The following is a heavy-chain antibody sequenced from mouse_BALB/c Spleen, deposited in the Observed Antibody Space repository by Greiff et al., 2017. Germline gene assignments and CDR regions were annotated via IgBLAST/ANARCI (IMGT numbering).Heavy chain of an antibody. J-gene: IGHJ4*01. V-gene: IGHV14-3*02. Sequence: EVQLQESGAELVKPGASVKLSCTASGFNINDSYMHWVKQRPEQGLEWIGRIDPANGNTKYDPKFQGKATITADTSSNTAYLQLSSLTSEDTAVYYCASDDYAMDYWGQGTSVTVSS. CDR1: GFNINDSY. CDR3: ASDDYAMDY. CDR2: IDPANGNT.